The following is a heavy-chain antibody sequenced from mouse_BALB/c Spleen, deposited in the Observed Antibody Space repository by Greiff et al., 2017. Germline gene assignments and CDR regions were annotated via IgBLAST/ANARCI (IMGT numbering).Heavy chain of an antibody. CDR3: ASGQLGPHAWFAY. CDR2: IDPENGNT. CDR1: GFNIKDYY. Sequence: EVQLQESGAELVRPGALVKLSCKASGFNIKDYYMHWVKQRPEQGLEWIGWIDPENGNTIYDPKFQGKASITADTSSNTAYLQLSSLTSEDTAVYYCASGQLGPHAWFAYWGQGTLVTVSA. D-gene: IGHD3-2*01. J-gene: IGHJ3*01. V-gene: IGHV14-1*02.